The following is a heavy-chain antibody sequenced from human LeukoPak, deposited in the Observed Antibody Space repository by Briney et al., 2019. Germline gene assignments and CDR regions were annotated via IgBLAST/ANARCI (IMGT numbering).Heavy chain of an antibody. D-gene: IGHD2-2*03. Sequence: SETLSLTCTVSGGSISSYYWSWIRQPPGKGLEWIGYIYYSGSTNYNPSLKSRVTISVDTSKNQFSLKLSSVTAADTAVYCCARAGYCSTTSCYAVATNFDYWGQGTLVTVSS. J-gene: IGHJ4*02. CDR3: ARAGYCSTTSCYAVATNFDY. V-gene: IGHV4-59*01. CDR1: GGSISSYY. CDR2: IYYSGST.